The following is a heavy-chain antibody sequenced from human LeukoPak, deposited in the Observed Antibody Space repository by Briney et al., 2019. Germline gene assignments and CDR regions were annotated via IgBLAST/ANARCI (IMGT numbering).Heavy chain of an antibody. CDR1: GASISSYY. Sequence: SETLSLTCTVSGASISSYYWSWIRQPPGKGLEWIGYIYYSGSTNYNPSLKSRVTISIDTSKNQFSLKLTSVTAADTAVYYCARGSTVADDYWGQGSLVTVSS. V-gene: IGHV4-59*08. CDR2: IYYSGST. J-gene: IGHJ4*02. D-gene: IGHD4-23*01. CDR3: ARGSTVADDY.